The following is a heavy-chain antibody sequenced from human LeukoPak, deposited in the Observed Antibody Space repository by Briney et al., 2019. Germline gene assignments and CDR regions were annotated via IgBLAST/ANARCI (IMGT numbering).Heavy chain of an antibody. CDR2: ISASGGST. Sequence: QPGGSLRLSCAASGFTFSTYAMNWVRQAPGKGLEWVSSISASGGSTYYADSVKGRFTISRDNSKNTLYLQMNSLRAEDTAVYYCAKDLGVPGWFDPWGQGTLVTVSS. J-gene: IGHJ5*02. V-gene: IGHV3-23*01. D-gene: IGHD6-6*01. CDR3: AKDLGVPGWFDP. CDR1: GFTFSTYA.